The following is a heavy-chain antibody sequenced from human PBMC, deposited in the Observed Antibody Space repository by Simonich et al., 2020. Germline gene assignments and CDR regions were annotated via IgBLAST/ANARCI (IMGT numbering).Heavy chain of an antibody. J-gene: IGHJ6*02. CDR1: GFTFSSYE. CDR2: ISSSGSTI. V-gene: IGHV3-48*03. Sequence: EVQLVESGGGLVQPGGALRLSCAASGFTFSSYEMNWVRQAPGKWLEWVSYISSSGSTIYYADSVKCRFTISRDNAKNSLYLQMNSLRAEETAVYYCARDFRLQLVEIGTYYYYGMDVWGQGTTVTVSS. D-gene: IGHD6-6*01. CDR3: ARDFRLQLVEIGTYYYYGMDV.